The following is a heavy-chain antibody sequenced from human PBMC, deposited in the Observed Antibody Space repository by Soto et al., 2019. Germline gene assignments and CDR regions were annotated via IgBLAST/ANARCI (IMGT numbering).Heavy chain of an antibody. CDR2: MNPNSGNT. J-gene: IGHJ4*02. Sequence: VASVKVSCKASGYTFTSYGINWVRQATGQGLEWMGWMNPNSGNTGYAQKFQGRVTMTRNTSISTAYMELSSLRSEDTAVYYCARASRRSRGPFGYWGQGTLVTVSS. V-gene: IGHV1-8*01. CDR3: ARASRRSRGPFGY. CDR1: GYTFTSYG. D-gene: IGHD3-10*01.